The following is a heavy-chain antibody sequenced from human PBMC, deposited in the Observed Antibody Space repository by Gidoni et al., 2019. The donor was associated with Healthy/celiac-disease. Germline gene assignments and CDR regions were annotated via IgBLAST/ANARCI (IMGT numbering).Heavy chain of an antibody. V-gene: IGHV4-34*01. CDR3: AGTNYDFWSGYYGGYFDY. J-gene: IGHJ4*02. D-gene: IGHD3-3*01. Sequence: QVQLQQWGAGLLKPSETLSLTCAVYGGSFSGYYWGWIRQPPGKGLEWIGEINHIGSTNYNPSLKSRVTISVDTSKNQFSLKLSSVTAADTAVYYCAGTNYDFWSGYYGGYFDYWGQGTLVTVSS. CDR1: GGSFSGYY. CDR2: INHIGST.